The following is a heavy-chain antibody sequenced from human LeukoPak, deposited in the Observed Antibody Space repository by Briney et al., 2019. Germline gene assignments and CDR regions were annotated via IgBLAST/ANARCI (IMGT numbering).Heavy chain of an antibody. V-gene: IGHV4-34*01. D-gene: IGHD2-8*02. CDR3: ARRTGGWYVS. CDR1: GGSFSGYY. J-gene: IGHJ5*01. CDR2: INHSGST. Sequence: SETPSLTCAVYGGSFSGYYWSWIRQPPGKGLEWIGEINHSGSTNYNPSLKSRVTISVDTSKNQFSLKLSSVTAADTAVYYCARRTGGWYVSWGQGTLVTVSS.